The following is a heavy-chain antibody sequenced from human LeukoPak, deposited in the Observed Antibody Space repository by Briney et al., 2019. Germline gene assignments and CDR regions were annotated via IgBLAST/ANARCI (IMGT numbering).Heavy chain of an antibody. V-gene: IGHV1-69*05. Sequence: SVKVSCKASGGTFSSYAISWVRQAPGQGLEWMGGIIPIFGTANYAQKFQGRVTITRDTSATTAYMELSSLRSEDTAIYYCARVVPDYFDSSGYQEGWFDPWGQGTLVTVSS. CDR3: ARVVPDYFDSSGYQEGWFDP. CDR2: IIPIFGTA. D-gene: IGHD3-22*01. J-gene: IGHJ5*02. CDR1: GGTFSSYA.